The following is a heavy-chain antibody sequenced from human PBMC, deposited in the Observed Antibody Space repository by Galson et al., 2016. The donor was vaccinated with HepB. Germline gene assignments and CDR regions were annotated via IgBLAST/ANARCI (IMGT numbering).Heavy chain of an antibody. D-gene: IGHD2-21*02. CDR1: GFSLXTSGXC. CDR3: ARLLAYCGDDCYSIFDY. Sequence: PALVKPTQTLXLXCTXXGFSLXTSGXCVSWIRRPPGKALEWLALIDWNDDKYYSTSLTTRLTISKDTSKNQVVLTMTNMDPVDTATYYCARLLAYCGDDCYSIFDYWGQGTLVTVSS. CDR2: IDWNDDK. J-gene: IGHJ4*02. V-gene: IGHV2-70*01.